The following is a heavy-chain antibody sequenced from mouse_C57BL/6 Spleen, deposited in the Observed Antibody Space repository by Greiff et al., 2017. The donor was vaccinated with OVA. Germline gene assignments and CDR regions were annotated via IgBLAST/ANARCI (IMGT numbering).Heavy chain of an antibody. CDR3: AISGDAPGHV. CDR2: IHPNSGST. CDR1: GYTFTSYW. Sequence: QVQLQQPGAELVKPGASVKLSCKASGYTFTSYWMHWVKQRPGQGLEWLGMIHPNSGSTNYNEKFKSKATLTVDKSSRTAYMQLSSLTSEDSAVYYCAISGDAPGHVWGTGTTVTVSS. V-gene: IGHV1-64*01. J-gene: IGHJ1*03. D-gene: IGHD1-3*01.